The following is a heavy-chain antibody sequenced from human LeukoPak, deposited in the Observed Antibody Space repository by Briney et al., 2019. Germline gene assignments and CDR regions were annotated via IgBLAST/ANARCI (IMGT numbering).Heavy chain of an antibody. CDR2: INYSRST. D-gene: IGHD6-13*01. CDR1: GGSFSGYY. Sequence: SETLSLTCAVYGGSFSGYYWSWIRQPPGKGLEWIGEINYSRSTNYNPSLKSRVTISVDTSKNQFSLKLSSVTAADTAVYYCARVAAAGIFDYWGQGTLVTVSS. J-gene: IGHJ4*02. CDR3: ARVAAAGIFDY. V-gene: IGHV4-34*01.